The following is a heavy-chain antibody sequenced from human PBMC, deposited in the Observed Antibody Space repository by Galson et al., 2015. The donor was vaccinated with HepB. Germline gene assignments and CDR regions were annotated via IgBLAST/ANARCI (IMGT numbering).Heavy chain of an antibody. CDR3: TRDVPYQSIYPTAFDV. D-gene: IGHD2-2*01. V-gene: IGHV3-21*01. J-gene: IGHJ3*01. CDR2: ISSSDSYK. Sequence: SLRLSCAASGYTFRTYSMNWVRKAPGKGLEWVSSISSSDSYKFYADSVRGRFTISRDNAKNSLFLQMNRLRAEDTAIYYCTRDVPYQSIYPTAFDVWGHGTMVTVSS. CDR1: GYTFRTYS.